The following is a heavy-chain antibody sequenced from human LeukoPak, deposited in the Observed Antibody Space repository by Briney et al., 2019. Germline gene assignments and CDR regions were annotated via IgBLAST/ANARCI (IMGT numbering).Heavy chain of an antibody. CDR1: GYTFTGYY. V-gene: IGHV1-2*02. D-gene: IGHD3-22*01. CDR3: ARDRRDATPSPVGSSGPRPIDWFDP. Sequence: ASVKVSCKASGYTFTGYYMHWVRQAPGQGLEWMGWINPNSGGTNYAQKFQGRVTMTRDTSISTAYMELSRLRSDDTAVYYCARDRRDATPSPVGSSGPRPIDWFDPWGQGTLVTVSS. J-gene: IGHJ5*02. CDR2: INPNSGGT.